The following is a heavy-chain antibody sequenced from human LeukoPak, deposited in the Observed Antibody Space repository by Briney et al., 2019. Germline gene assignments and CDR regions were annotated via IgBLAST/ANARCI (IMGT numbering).Heavy chain of an antibody. V-gene: IGHV4-34*01. CDR1: GGSFSGYY. Sequence: SETLSLTCAVYGGSFSGYYWSWIRQPPGKGLEWIEEINHSGSTNYNPSLKSRVTISVDTSKNQFSLKLSSVTAADTAVYYCARGAIYDSSGYPSKPFDYWGQGTLVTVSS. D-gene: IGHD3-22*01. CDR2: INHSGST. CDR3: ARGAIYDSSGYPSKPFDY. J-gene: IGHJ4*02.